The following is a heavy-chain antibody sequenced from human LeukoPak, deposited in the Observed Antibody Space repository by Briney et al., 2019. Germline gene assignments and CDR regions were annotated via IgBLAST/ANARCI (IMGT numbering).Heavy chain of an antibody. V-gene: IGHV3-23*01. CDR3: AKLGSRHERRGYFDY. D-gene: IGHD3-10*01. CDR1: GFTFSSYA. Sequence: GGSLRLSCAASGFTFSSYAMSWVRQAPGKGLEWVSAISGSGGSTYYADSVKGRFTISRDNSKNTLYLQMNSLRAEDTAVYYCAKLGSRHERRGYFDYWGQGTLVTVSS. CDR2: ISGSGGST. J-gene: IGHJ4*02.